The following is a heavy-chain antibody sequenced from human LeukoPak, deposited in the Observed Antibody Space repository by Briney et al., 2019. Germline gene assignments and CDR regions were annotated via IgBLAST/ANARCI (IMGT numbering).Heavy chain of an antibody. D-gene: IGHD2-2*01. CDR2: IYYSGST. CDR3: ARGTIVVVPAARKPKVGFDY. J-gene: IGHJ4*02. Sequence: PSETLSLTCTVSGGSISSSSYYWGWIRQPPGKGLEWIGRIYYSGSTYYNPSLKSRVTISVDTSKNQFSLKLSSVTAADTAVYYCARGTIVVVPAARKPKVGFDYWGQGTLVTVSS. V-gene: IGHV4-39*07. CDR1: GGSISSSSYY.